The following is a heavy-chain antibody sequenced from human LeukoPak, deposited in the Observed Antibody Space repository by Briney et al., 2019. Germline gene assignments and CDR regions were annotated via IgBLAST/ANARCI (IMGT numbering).Heavy chain of an antibody. J-gene: IGHJ3*02. V-gene: IGHV5-51*01. CDR3: ARIWLRAFDI. D-gene: IGHD3-16*01. Sequence: GASLKISSKGSGYRFTNYWIAWVGQMPGKGLEWMGIIYPDDSDTRYSPSFQGQVTISADKSISTAYLQWSSLKASDTAMYYCARIWLRAFDIWGQGTMVTVSS. CDR1: GYRFTNYW. CDR2: IYPDDSDT.